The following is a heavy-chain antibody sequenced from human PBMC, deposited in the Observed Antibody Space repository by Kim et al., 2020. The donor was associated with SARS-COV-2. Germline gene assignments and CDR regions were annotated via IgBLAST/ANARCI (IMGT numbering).Heavy chain of an antibody. CDR1: GFTFSSYG. CDR2: IWYDGSNK. J-gene: IGHJ6*02. CDR3: ARDESGSYYGMDV. D-gene: IGHD3-22*01. V-gene: IGHV3-33*01. Sequence: GGSLRLSCAASGFTFSSYGMHWVRQAPGKGLEWVAVIWYDGSNKYYADPVKGRFTISRDNSKNTLYLQMNSLRAEDTAVYYCARDESGSYYGMDVWGQGTTVTVSS.